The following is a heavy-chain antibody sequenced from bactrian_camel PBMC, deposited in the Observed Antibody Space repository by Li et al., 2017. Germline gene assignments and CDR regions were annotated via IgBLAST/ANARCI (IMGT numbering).Heavy chain of an antibody. V-gene: IGHV3S9*01. CDR3: AALYGFYTNYVQDCSDRLAGSGY. CDR2: IRVDGPT. J-gene: IGHJ6*01. D-gene: IGHD4*01. Sequence: QVQLVESGRGSVQVGGSLRLSCVASGDTISRYCMGWFRQIPDKAREGVAGIRVDGPTSYPDSVKGRFTASKDNAKNILYLQMNNLRPEDTAMYYCAALYGFYTNYVQDCSDRLAGSGYWGQGTQVTVS. CDR1: GDTISRYC.